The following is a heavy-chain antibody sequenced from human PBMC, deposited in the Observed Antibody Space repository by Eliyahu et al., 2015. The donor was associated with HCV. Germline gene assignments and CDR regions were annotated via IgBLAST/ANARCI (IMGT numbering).Heavy chain of an antibody. V-gene: IGHV4-59*01. CDR2: IHHSGST. CDR1: GGSIXTXY. CDR3: ASGGGGIAVAGTGGWFDP. D-gene: IGHD6-19*01. Sequence: QVQLQESGPGLVKPSETLSLTCTVXGGSIXTXYWXWIRQPPGKXLEWXGYIHHSGSTNYNPSLKSRVTISVDTSKNQFSLNLTSVTAADTAVYYCASGGGGIAVAGTGGWFDPWGQGTLVTVSS. J-gene: IGHJ5*02.